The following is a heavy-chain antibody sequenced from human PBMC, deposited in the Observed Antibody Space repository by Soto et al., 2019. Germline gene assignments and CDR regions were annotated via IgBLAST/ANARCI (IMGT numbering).Heavy chain of an antibody. Sequence: EVQLVETGGGLIQPGGSLRLPCAASGFNVSSNSMNWVRQAPGKGLEWLSLIHSDANTKYADSVKGRFTISRDSSENKFYLQMNSLRAEDTGVYYCARHVWLESWGQGTLVTVSS. J-gene: IGHJ5*01. CDR2: IHSDANT. CDR3: ARHVWLES. CDR1: GFNVSSNS. V-gene: IGHV3-53*02.